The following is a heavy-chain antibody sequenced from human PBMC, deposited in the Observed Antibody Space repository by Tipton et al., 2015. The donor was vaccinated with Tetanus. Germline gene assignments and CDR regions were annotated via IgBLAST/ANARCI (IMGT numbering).Heavy chain of an antibody. CDR1: GVSISSYN. V-gene: IGHV4-59*08. Sequence: TLSLTCTVSGVSISSYNWTWIRQPPGRGLEWIGYIYYSGSTNYNPSLKSRVTISVDTSKNQFSLKLTSATAADTAIYYCVRSYARSYPYWGQGILVTVSS. CDR2: IYYSGST. CDR3: VRSYARSYPY. J-gene: IGHJ4*02. D-gene: IGHD3-16*02.